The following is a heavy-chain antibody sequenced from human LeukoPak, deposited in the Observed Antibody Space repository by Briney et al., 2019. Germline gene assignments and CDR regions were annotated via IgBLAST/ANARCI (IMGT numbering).Heavy chain of an antibody. D-gene: IGHD1-1*01. Sequence: GGSLRLSCEASGFTFSTFGMSWVRQAPGQGLEWVANINQDGSEKYYLDSAKGRFTISRDNARNSLYLQVNSLRVEDTAVYYCARCTTGRTFGSLREIKRSREIDYWGQGTLVTVSS. J-gene: IGHJ4*02. V-gene: IGHV3-7*01. CDR2: INQDGSEK. CDR1: GFTFSTFG. CDR3: ARCTTGRTFGSLREIKRSREIDY.